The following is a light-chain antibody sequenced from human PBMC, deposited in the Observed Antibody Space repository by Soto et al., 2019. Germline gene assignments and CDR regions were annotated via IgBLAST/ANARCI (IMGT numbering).Light chain of an antibody. CDR1: QNVDKF. V-gene: IGKV3-11*01. CDR2: DSS. Sequence: EIEVTQSPATVSLSPGETATLSCRARQNVDKFLAWYQQRPGQPPRLLIFDSSNRATGVPVRFSGSGSGTVFTLTIGSLEPEDSAVYCCQQRKNWPPITFGQGTRLEIK. CDR3: QQRKNWPPIT. J-gene: IGKJ5*01.